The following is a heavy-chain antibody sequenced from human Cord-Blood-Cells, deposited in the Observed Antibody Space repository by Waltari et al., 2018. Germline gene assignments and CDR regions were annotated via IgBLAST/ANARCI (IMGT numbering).Heavy chain of an antibody. CDR1: GFTFSSYA. CDR3: ARDLAAYCGGDCYPYYYYYGMDV. J-gene: IGHJ6*02. D-gene: IGHD2-21*02. V-gene: IGHV3-30*04. CDR2: LSYAGSNK. Sequence: QVQLVESGGGVVQPGRSLRLSCAASGFTFSSYAMHWVRQAPGKGREGVVILSYAGSNKYCADSVKGRFTISRDNSKNTLYLQMNSLRAEDTAVYYCARDLAAYCGGDCYPYYYYYGMDVWGQGTTVTVSS.